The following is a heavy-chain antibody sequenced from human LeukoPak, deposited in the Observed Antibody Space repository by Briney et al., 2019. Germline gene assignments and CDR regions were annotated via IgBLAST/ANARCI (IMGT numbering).Heavy chain of an antibody. Sequence: GGSLRLSCAASGFTFSSYSMNWVRQAPGKGLEWVSSISSSSSYIYYADSVKGRFTISRDNSKNTLYLQMNSLRAEDTAVYYCAKRGTPQWVILSDLSMDVWGKGTTVTISS. D-gene: IGHD2-15*01. V-gene: IGHV3-21*01. CDR3: AKRGTPQWVILSDLSMDV. CDR2: ISSSSSYI. CDR1: GFTFSSYS. J-gene: IGHJ6*03.